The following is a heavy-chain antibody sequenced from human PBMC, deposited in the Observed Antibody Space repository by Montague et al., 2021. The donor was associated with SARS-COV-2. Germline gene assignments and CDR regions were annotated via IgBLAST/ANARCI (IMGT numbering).Heavy chain of an antibody. CDR3: ARHVRSLMVRGPDFDY. D-gene: IGHD3-10*01. CDR2: IYYSGTT. Sequence: SETLSLTCTVSGGSISSSSYYWGWIRQPPGKGLEWIGSIYYSGTTYYNPSLKSRVTISVDTSKNQFSLKLCSVTAADTAVYYCARHVRSLMVRGPDFDYWGQGTLVTVSS. CDR1: GGSISSSSYY. J-gene: IGHJ4*02. V-gene: IGHV4-39*01.